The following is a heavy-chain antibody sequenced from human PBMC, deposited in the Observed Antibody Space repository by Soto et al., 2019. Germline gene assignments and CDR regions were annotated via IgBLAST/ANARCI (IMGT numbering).Heavy chain of an antibody. CDR2: IIPIFGTA. V-gene: IGHV1-69*01. Sequence: QVQLVQSGAEVKKPGSSVKVSCKASGGTFSSYAISWVRQAPGQGLEWMGGIIPIFGTANYAQKFQGRVTITEDESTSTAYMELRSLRSEDTAVYYCARYCSGGSCYSVAFDIWGQGTMVTVSS. CDR1: GGTFSSYA. CDR3: ARYCSGGSCYSVAFDI. J-gene: IGHJ3*02. D-gene: IGHD2-15*01.